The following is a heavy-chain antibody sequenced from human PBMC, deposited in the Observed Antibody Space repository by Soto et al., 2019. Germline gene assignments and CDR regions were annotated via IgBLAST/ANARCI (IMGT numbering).Heavy chain of an antibody. D-gene: IGHD6-19*01. CDR3: ARRFGSGWFLYYFDY. Sequence: PGESLKISCKGSGYSFTNYWIGWVRQMPGKGLEWMGIVFPGDSETRYSPSFQVPVTISVDKSISTAYLQWSGLKASDTAMYYCARRFGSGWFLYYFDYWGQGTQVTVSS. J-gene: IGHJ4*02. CDR1: GYSFTNYW. CDR2: VFPGDSET. V-gene: IGHV5-51*01.